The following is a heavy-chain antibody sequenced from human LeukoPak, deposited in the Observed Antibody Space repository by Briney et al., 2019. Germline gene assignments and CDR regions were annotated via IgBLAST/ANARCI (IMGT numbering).Heavy chain of an antibody. CDR2: IYHSGST. CDR1: GGSISSSSYY. J-gene: IGHJ4*02. CDR3: AREGPYGSGSYPFDY. D-gene: IGHD3-10*01. Sequence: PSETLSLTCTVSGGSISSSSYYWGWLRQPPGKGLEWIGSIYHSGSTYYNPSLKSRFTISVDTSKNQFSLKLSSVTAADTAVYYCAREGPYGSGSYPFDYWGQGTLVTVSS. V-gene: IGHV4-39*07.